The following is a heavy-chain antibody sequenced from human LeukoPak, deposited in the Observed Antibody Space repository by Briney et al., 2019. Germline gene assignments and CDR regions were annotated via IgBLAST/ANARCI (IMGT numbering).Heavy chain of an antibody. Sequence: GGSLSLSYAASGFTFRSYAMSWVRQAPGKGLEWVSTIDTGGRNTYYADSVKGRFTISRDNYKKMVDLQMNNLRPEDTAVYYCAKDRGNYDSVFQYWGLGKQATVAS. CDR1: GFTFRSYA. D-gene: IGHD3-22*01. V-gene: IGHV3-23*01. CDR3: AKDRGNYDSVFQY. CDR2: IDTGGRNT. J-gene: IGHJ4*02.